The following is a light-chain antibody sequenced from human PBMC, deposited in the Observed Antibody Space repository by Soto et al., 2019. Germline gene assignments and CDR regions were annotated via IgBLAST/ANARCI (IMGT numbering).Light chain of an antibody. J-gene: IGKJ1*01. Sequence: EIVMTQSPATLSVSPGERATLSCTASHYVYSNVAWFQQRPGQAPRLLIYRASTRATGTPARFSGSGSGTEFTLTITSLQSEDVALDYCQQYHNLWTFGRGTEVEIK. V-gene: IGKV3-15*01. CDR1: HYVYSN. CDR3: QQYHNLWT. CDR2: RAS.